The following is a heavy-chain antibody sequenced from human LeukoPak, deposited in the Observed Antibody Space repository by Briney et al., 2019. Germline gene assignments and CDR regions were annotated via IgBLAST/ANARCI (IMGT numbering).Heavy chain of an antibody. D-gene: IGHD4-11*01. CDR3: ARGLGPDY. J-gene: IGHJ4*02. V-gene: IGHV1-2*02. Sequence: GASVKVSCKASGYSLNAYYMHWVRQAPGQGLEWMGWINPSSGGTKYAQKFQGRVTMARDTSISTTYMELCRLTSDDTAVYYCARGLGPDYWGQGTLVTVSS. CDR2: INPSSGGT. CDR1: GYSLNAYY.